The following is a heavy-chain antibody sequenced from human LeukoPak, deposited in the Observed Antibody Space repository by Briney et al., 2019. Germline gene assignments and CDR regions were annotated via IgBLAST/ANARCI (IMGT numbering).Heavy chain of an antibody. CDR1: GFTFDDYG. D-gene: IGHD3-22*01. CDR3: ARDPTYYYDSSGYYLDY. V-gene: IGHV3-20*04. J-gene: IGHJ4*02. CDR2: INWNGGST. Sequence: GGPLRLSCAASGFTFDDYGMSWVRQAPGKGLEWVSGINWNGGSTGYADSVKGRFTISRDNAKNSLYLQMNSLRAEDTALYYCARDPTYYYDSSGYYLDYWGQGTLVTVSS.